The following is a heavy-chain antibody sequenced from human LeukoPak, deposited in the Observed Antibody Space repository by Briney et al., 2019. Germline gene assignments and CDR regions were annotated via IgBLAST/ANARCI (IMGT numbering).Heavy chain of an antibody. CDR2: IYNSGST. J-gene: IGHJ4*02. V-gene: IGHV4-59*01. CDR1: GGSISSDY. D-gene: IGHD4-17*01. Sequence: SETLSLTCTVSGGSISSDYWSWIRQPPGRGLEWIGFIYNSGSTTYNPSLKSRVTISEDTSKDQFSLKLTSVTAADTAFYYCARSAYGDHFANWGQGTLVTVSS. CDR3: ARSAYGDHFAN.